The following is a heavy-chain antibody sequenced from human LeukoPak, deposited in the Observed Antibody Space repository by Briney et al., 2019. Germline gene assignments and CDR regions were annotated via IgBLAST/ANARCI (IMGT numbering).Heavy chain of an antibody. Sequence: RGSLRLSCAAFGFTVSSNYMSWVRQAPGKGLEWVSVIYSGGSTYYADSVKGRFTISRDNSKNTLYLQMNSLRAEDTAVYYCAREKMSSYYYYGMDVWGQGTTVTVSS. CDR3: AREKMSSYYYYGMDV. J-gene: IGHJ6*02. V-gene: IGHV3-53*01. CDR1: GFTVSSNY. D-gene: IGHD3-10*01. CDR2: IYSGGST.